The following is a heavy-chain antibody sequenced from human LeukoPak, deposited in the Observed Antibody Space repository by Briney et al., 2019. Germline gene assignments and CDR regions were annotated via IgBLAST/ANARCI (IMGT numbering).Heavy chain of an antibody. CDR1: GFTFSSYG. Sequence: GGSLRLSCAASGFTFSSYGMHWVRQAPGKGLEWVAVISYDGSNKYYAGSVKGRFTISRDNYKNTLYLQMNSLRAEDTAVYYCAKDILTGYYNVGDYWGQGTLVTVSS. J-gene: IGHJ4*02. CDR2: ISYDGSNK. D-gene: IGHD3-9*01. CDR3: AKDILTGYYNVGDY. V-gene: IGHV3-30*18.